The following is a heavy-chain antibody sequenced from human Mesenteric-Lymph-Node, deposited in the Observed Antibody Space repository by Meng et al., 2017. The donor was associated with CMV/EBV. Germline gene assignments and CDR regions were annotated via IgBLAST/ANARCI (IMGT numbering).Heavy chain of an antibody. D-gene: IGHD2-2*01. V-gene: IGHV3-21*01. CDR2: ISSSSSYI. CDR3: ARDLRSSSTSGYYYYYGMDV. Sequence: GESLKISCAASGFTFSSYSMNWVRQAPGKGLEWVSSISSSSSYIYYADSVKGRFTISRDKAKNSLYLQMNSLRAEDTAVYYCARDLRSSSTSGYYYYYGMDVWGQGTTVTVSS. CDR1: GFTFSSYS. J-gene: IGHJ6*02.